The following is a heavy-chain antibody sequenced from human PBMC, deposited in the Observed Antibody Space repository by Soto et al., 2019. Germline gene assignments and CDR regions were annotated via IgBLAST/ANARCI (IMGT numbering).Heavy chain of an antibody. Sequence: QLQLQESGSGLVKPSQKLSLTCTVSGGSINSGGYSWSWIRQPPGKGLEWIGYFYRSGSAYYSPSLQNRVTISVDTSKNHFSLNLTSVTAADTAVYYCAVSGRGGLDVWGQGTTVTVSS. CDR1: GGSINSGGYS. CDR3: AVSGRGGLDV. D-gene: IGHD3-10*01. CDR2: FYRSGSA. J-gene: IGHJ6*02. V-gene: IGHV4-30-2*01.